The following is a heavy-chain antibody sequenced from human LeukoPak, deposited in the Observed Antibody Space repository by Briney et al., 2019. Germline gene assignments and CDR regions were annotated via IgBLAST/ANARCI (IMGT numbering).Heavy chain of an antibody. CDR3: VRESGSYSVNDAFDM. CDR1: GFNFDDYV. V-gene: IGHV3-20*04. J-gene: IGHJ3*02. Sequence: GGSLRLSCVISGFNFDDYVMSWVGQFPGRGLEGVSGINWNGGATGYADSVRGRCTISRDSAKTSVCLQMHSLRAEDTALYYCVRESGSYSVNDAFDMWGQGTMVTVSS. CDR2: INWNGGAT. D-gene: IGHD1-26*01.